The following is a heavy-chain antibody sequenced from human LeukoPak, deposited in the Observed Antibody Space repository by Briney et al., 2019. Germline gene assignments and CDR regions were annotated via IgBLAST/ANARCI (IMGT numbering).Heavy chain of an antibody. CDR3: TTDLGTYYHGSQRLIPIDY. CDR1: GFTFTNAW. D-gene: IGHD3-10*01. J-gene: IGHJ4*02. V-gene: IGHV3-15*01. Sequence: GGSLRLSCVDSGFTFTNAWMSWVRQAPGRGLEWIGRIKSKTDGETTNYAEPVRGRFTISRDDSKSAVYLQMNSLKIEDTAVYYCTTDLGTYYHGSQRLIPIDYWGQGTLVTVSS. CDR2: IKSKTDGETT.